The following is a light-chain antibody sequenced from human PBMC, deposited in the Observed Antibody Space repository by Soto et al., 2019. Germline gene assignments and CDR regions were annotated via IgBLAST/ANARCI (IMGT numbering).Light chain of an antibody. V-gene: IGKV1-39*01. Sequence: DIQMTQSPSSLSASVEDRVIITCGASQSISNHLNWYQQKPGKAPKVLIYAASSLQSGVPSRFSGSGSETDFTLTISSLQPEDFTTYSCQQSNSITWTFGQGTKVDI. J-gene: IGKJ1*01. CDR2: AAS. CDR1: QSISNH. CDR3: QQSNSITWT.